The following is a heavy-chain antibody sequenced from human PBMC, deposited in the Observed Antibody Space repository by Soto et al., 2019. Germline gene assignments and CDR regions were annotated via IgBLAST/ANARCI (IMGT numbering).Heavy chain of an antibody. CDR1: GYSFTSYW. CDR2: IDPSDSYT. D-gene: IGHD1-1*01. J-gene: IGHJ3*02. CDR3: ALTRIRHLEPRPHDAFDI. Sequence: GESLKISCKGSGYSFTSYWISWVRQMPGKGLEWMGRIDPSDSYTNYSPSFQGHVTISADKSISTAYLQWSSLKASDTAMYYCALTRIRHLEPRPHDAFDIWGQGTMVTVSS. V-gene: IGHV5-10-1*01.